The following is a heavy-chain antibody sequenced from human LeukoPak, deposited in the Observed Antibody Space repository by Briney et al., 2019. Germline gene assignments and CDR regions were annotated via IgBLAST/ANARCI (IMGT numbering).Heavy chain of an antibody. D-gene: IGHD2-15*01. CDR3: ARSGGYCGETTCHVEYFDV. J-gene: IGHJ2*01. CDR2: ISYDGSNK. CDR1: GFRFSSNW. V-gene: IGHV3-30-3*01. Sequence: GGSLRLSCAASGFRFSSNWMTWVRQAPGKGLEWVAVISYDGSNKYYADSVKGRFTISRDNSKNTLYLQMNSLRAEDTAVYYCARSGGYCGETTCHVEYFDVWGRGTLVTVSS.